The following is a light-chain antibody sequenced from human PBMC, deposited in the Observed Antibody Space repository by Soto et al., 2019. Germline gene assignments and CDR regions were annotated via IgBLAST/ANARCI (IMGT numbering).Light chain of an antibody. CDR2: EVS. CDR1: SSDGGGYNY. J-gene: IGLJ1*01. Sequence: QSALTQPASVSGSPGQSITISCTGTSSDGGGYNYVSWYQQHPDKAPKLMIYEVSNRPSGVSNRFSGSKSGHTASLTISGLQSEDEADYFCTSYTSYSTLDVFGTGTKLPVL. V-gene: IGLV2-14*01. CDR3: TSYTSYSTLDV.